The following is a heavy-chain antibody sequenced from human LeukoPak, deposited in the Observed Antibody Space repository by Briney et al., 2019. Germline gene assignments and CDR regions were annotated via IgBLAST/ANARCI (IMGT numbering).Heavy chain of an antibody. D-gene: IGHD2-2*03. Sequence: GGSLRLSCAASGFTFSRYAMSWVRQAPGKGLEWVSAISGSGGSTYYADSVKGRFTISRDNSKNTLCLQMNSLRAEDTAVYYCANCMDNDWYFDLWGRGTLVTVSS. CDR1: GFTFSRYA. CDR3: ANCMDNDWYFDL. CDR2: ISGSGGST. V-gene: IGHV3-23*01. J-gene: IGHJ2*01.